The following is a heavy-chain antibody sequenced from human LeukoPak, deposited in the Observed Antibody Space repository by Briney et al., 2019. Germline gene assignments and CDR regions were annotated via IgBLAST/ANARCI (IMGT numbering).Heavy chain of an antibody. CDR1: GFTFSTYL. D-gene: IGHD4-17*01. V-gene: IGHV3-7*01. J-gene: IGHJ4*02. CDR2: INEDESEN. Sequence: GGSLSLSCAASGFTFSTYLMSWVRQAPGKGLEWVGNINEDESENYYIASVKGRFTIFNDNAKKLMLLQRNSRGADATTVYYCTRDEGATETTYRFDHWGQGTLVTASS. CDR3: TRDEGATETTYRFDH.